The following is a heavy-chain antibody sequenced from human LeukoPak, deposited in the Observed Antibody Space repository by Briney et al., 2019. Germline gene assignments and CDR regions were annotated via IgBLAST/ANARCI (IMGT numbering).Heavy chain of an antibody. Sequence: GGSLRLSCAASGFTFSSYWMHWVRQAPGKGLVWVSRINSDGSSRSYADSVKGRFTISRDNAKNTLYLQMNSLRAEDTAVYYCAREGVGWHYDYWGQGSLVTVSS. CDR2: INSDGSSR. J-gene: IGHJ4*02. V-gene: IGHV3-74*01. D-gene: IGHD1-26*01. CDR1: GFTFSSYW. CDR3: AREGVGWHYDY.